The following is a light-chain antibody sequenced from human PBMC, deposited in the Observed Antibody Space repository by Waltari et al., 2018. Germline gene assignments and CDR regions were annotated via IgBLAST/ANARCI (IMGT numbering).Light chain of an antibody. CDR1: QGISNH. V-gene: IGKV1-NL1*01. Sequence: DIQMTQSPSSLSASVGARVTITCQASQGISNHLAWYQQKPGKVPKLLIYKVSILEGGVPPRFSGSGSGTDFTLTISSLQPEDFATYYCQHGYTTPYTFGQGTKVEIK. J-gene: IGKJ2*01. CDR3: QHGYTTPYT. CDR2: KVS.